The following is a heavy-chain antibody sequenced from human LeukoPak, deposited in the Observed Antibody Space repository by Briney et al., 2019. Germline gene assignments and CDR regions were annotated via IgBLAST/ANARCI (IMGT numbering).Heavy chain of an antibody. D-gene: IGHD5-12*01. CDR2: MHYSGRA. CDR3: ARRYSGYGYFDY. CDR1: GGSISKTGYY. J-gene: IGHJ4*02. V-gene: IGHV4-39*01. Sequence: PSETLSLTCTVSGGSISKTGYYWGWIRQPPGKGLEWIGSMHYSGRANYDTSLKSRVTMSVDTSKNQFSLKLSSVTAADTAVYYCARRYSGYGYFDYWGQGPLVTVSS.